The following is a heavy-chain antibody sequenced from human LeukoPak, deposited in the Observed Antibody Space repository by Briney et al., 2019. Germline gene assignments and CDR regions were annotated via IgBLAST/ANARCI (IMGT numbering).Heavy chain of an antibody. CDR1: GFYFRDHW. D-gene: IGHD6-19*01. V-gene: IGHV3-7*03. J-gene: IGHJ4*02. CDR3: VKNDGWFHLAQ. Sequence: PGGSLRLSCEASGFYFRDHWMDWVRQAPGKGLEWVGHIKTDGSETYYLDSLKGRISISRDNTNNALYLQMNSLRVEDTAIYYCVKNDGWFHLAQWGQGTLVTVSS. CDR2: IKTDGSET.